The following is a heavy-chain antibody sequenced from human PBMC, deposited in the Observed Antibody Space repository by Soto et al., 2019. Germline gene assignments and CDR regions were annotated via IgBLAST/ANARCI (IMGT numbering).Heavy chain of an antibody. D-gene: IGHD3-10*01. V-gene: IGHV4-59*01. CDR1: GGSISRYY. CDR3: ARDSPWLYFDY. J-gene: IGHJ4*02. CDR2: IYYSGNT. Sequence: TSETLSLTCTVSGGSISRYYWSWSRQPPGKGLEWIGYIYYSGNTNYNPSLKSRVTISVDTSKNQFSLKLSSVTAADTAVYYCARDSPWLYFDYWGQGTLVTVSS.